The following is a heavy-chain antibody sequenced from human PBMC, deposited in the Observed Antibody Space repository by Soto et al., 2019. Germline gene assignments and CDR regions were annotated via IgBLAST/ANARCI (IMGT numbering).Heavy chain of an antibody. D-gene: IGHD2-2*01. V-gene: IGHV3-30-3*01. J-gene: IGHJ6*02. CDR3: AREDIVVVLAALDV. CDR1: GFTFSSYA. CDR2: ISYDGSNK. Sequence: GGSLRLSCAASGFTFSSYAMHWVRQAPGKGLEWVAVISYDGSNKYYADSVKGRFTISRDNSKNTLYVQMNSLRAEDTAVYYCAREDIVVVLAALDVWGQGTTVTVSS.